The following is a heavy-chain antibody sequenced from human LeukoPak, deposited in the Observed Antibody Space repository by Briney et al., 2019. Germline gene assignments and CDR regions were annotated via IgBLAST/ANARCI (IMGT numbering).Heavy chain of an antibody. J-gene: IGHJ3*01. V-gene: IGHV3-23*01. CDR1: GLIFHNYA. CDR2: ILGGGGT. D-gene: IGHD4-17*01. Sequence: GGSLRLSCAASGLIFHNYALVWIRRAPGKGPEWVSAILGGGGTFYADAVEGRFTISRDNSKNTLYLQMNSLRAEDTATYYCGQDPNGNYIGAFDFWGRGTMVTVSS. CDR3: GQDPNGNYIGAFDF.